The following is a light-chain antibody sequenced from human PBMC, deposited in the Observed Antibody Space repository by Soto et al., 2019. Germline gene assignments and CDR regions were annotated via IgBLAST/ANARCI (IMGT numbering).Light chain of an antibody. CDR1: QDVRND. CDR2: AAS. CDR3: QQYNNYPYT. V-gene: IGKV1-16*01. J-gene: IGKJ3*01. Sequence: DIQMTQSPSSLSASVGDRVTITCRAGQDVRNDVAWYQQKAGKAPKSLISAASTLQSGVPSRFSGSGSGTDFTLTISNLQPEDVATYYCQQYNNYPYTFGPGTKVDIK.